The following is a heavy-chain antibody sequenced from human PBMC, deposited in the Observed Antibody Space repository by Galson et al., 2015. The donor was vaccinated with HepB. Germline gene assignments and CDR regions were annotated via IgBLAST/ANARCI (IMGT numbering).Heavy chain of an antibody. J-gene: IGHJ6*03. V-gene: IGHV3-21*01. CDR2: ISSSSSYI. CDR3: ARSPAPMTTIRLKPDDYYYYYMDV. CDR1: GFTFSSYS. Sequence: SLRLSCAASGFTFSSYSMNWVRQAPGKGLEWVSSISSSSSYIYYADSVKGRFTISRDNAKNSLYLQMNSLRAEDTAVYYCARSPAPMTTIRLKPDDYYYYYMDVWGQGTTVTVSS. D-gene: IGHD5-24*01.